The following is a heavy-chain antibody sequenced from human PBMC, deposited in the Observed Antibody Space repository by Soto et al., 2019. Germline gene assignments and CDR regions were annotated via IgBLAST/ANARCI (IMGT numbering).Heavy chain of an antibody. Sequence: SETLSLTCAVYGGSFSGYYWSWIRQPPGKGLEWIGEINHSGSTNYNPSLKSRVTISVDTSKNQFSLKLSSVTAADTAVYYCARGQNWDKRWPARDGSFDSFDPWGQGTLVTVSS. J-gene: IGHJ5*02. D-gene: IGHD7-27*01. CDR2: INHSGST. CDR3: ARGQNWDKRWPARDGSFDSFDP. V-gene: IGHV4-34*01. CDR1: GGSFSGYY.